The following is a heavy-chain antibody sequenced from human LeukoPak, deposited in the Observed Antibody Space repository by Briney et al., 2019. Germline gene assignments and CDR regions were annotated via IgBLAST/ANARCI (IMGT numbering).Heavy chain of an antibody. D-gene: IGHD4-17*01. J-gene: IGHJ4*02. Sequence: GGSLRLSCAASGLTFSNYAMNWVRQASGKGLEWVSGITDSGRKTYYADFVKGRFSISRDNSKNTVYLQMSDLRAEDTAVYYCAKITKATTPNYWGQGTLVTVSS. V-gene: IGHV3-23*01. CDR3: AKITKATTPNY. CDR1: GLTFSNYA. CDR2: ITDSGRKT.